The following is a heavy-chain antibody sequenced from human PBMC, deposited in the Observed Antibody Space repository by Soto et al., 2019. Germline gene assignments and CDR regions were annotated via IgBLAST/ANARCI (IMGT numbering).Heavy chain of an antibody. V-gene: IGHV4-30-2*01. Sequence: PSETLSLTCAVSGGSIDSGAFSLSWIRQPPGKGLGWIGYVTHSGTAYSIPSLNGRLTLSVDSSQTQFSLKLTSVTAADSAFYYCARIHWAQSSLDYWGRGILVTVPS. CDR3: ARIHWAQSSLDY. J-gene: IGHJ4*02. CDR2: VTHSGTA. CDR1: GGSIDSGAFS. D-gene: IGHD6-19*01.